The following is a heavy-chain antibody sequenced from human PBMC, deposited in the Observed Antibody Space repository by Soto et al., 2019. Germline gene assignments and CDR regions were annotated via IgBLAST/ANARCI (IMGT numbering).Heavy chain of an antibody. CDR2: INAGNGNT. CDR1: GYTFTSYA. J-gene: IGHJ6*03. CDR3: ARGIVVVPAAIYYYYYYMDV. Sequence: ASVKVSCKASGYTFTSYAMHWVRQAPGQRLEWMGWINAGNGNTKYSQKFQGRVTITRDTSASTAYMELSSLRSEDTAVYYCARGIVVVPAAIYYYYYYMDVSGKGTTVTVSS. D-gene: IGHD2-2*01. V-gene: IGHV1-3*01.